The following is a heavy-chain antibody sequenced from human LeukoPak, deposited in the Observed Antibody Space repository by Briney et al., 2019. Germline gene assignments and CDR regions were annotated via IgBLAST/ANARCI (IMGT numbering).Heavy chain of an antibody. D-gene: IGHD6-19*01. Sequence: PGGSLRLSCAASGFTFSSYGMNWVRQAPGKGLEWVASIRSDGSDKKYADSVKGQFTISRDNSKSTLNLQMSSLRPEDTAVYYCAKSQVTGWYDFDYWGQGTLVIVSS. CDR2: IRSDGSDK. V-gene: IGHV3-30*02. CDR1: GFTFSSYG. J-gene: IGHJ4*02. CDR3: AKSQVTGWYDFDY.